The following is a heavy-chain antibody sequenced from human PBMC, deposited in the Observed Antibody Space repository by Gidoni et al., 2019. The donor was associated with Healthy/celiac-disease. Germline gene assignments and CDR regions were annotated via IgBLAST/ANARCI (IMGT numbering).Heavy chain of an antibody. CDR2: IYHSGST. V-gene: IGHV4-34*01. Sequence: QVQLQQWGAGLLKPSETLSLTCAVDGGSFSGYYWSWIRQPPGKGLEWIGEIYHSGSTNYNPSLKSRVTISVDTSKNQFSLKLSSVTAADTAVYFCARVCSSTTCKGKFDYWGQGTLVTVSS. CDR1: GGSFSGYY. J-gene: IGHJ4*02. D-gene: IGHD2-2*01. CDR3: ARVCSSTTCKGKFDY.